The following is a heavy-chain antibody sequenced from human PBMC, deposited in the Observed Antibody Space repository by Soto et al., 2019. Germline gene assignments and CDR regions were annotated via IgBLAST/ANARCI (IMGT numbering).Heavy chain of an antibody. V-gene: IGHV1-18*04. D-gene: IGHD3-10*01. J-gene: IGHJ6*04. Sequence: QVQLVQSGAEVKKPGASVKVSCKASGYTFTSYGISWVRQAPGQGLEWMGWISAYNGNTNYAQKLQGRVTMTTDTSTSTAYIERRSLRSDDTAVYYCARVGGSGSKYYYYGRDVWGKGTTVTVSS. CDR1: GYTFTSYG. CDR3: ARVGGSGSKYYYYGRDV. CDR2: ISAYNGNT.